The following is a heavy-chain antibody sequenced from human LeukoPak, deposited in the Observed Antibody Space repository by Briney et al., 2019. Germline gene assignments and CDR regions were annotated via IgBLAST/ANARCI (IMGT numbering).Heavy chain of an antibody. J-gene: IGHJ4*02. Sequence: SVKVSCEASGGTFSSYAISWVRQAPGQGLEWMGGIIPIFGTANYAQKFQGRVTITADESTSTAYMELSSLRSEDTAVHYCARGFIDGEHYDYWGQGTLVTVSS. D-gene: IGHD1-26*01. CDR3: ARGFIDGEHYDY. V-gene: IGHV1-69*01. CDR1: GGTFSSYA. CDR2: IIPIFGTA.